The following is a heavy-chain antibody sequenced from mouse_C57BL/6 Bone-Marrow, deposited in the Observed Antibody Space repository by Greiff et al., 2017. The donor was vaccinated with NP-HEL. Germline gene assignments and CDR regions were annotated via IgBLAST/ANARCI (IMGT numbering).Heavy chain of an antibody. CDR2: IDPENGDT. D-gene: IGHD4-1*01. Sequence: EVKLMESGAELVRPGASVKLSCTASGFNIKDDYMHWVKQRPEQGLEWIGWIDPENGDTEYASKFQGKATITADTSSNTAYLQLSSLTSEDTAVYYCTTGTGGGGQGTTLTVSS. CDR1: GFNIKDDY. CDR3: TTGTGG. J-gene: IGHJ2*01. V-gene: IGHV14-4*01.